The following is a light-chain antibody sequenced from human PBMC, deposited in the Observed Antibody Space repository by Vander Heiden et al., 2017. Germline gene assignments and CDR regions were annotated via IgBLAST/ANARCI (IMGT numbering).Light chain of an antibody. Sequence: DIQLTHSPSTLSASVGDRVTITCRASQSISSWLAWYQQKSGKAPKLLIYEASSLESGVPSRFSGSGSGTEFTLTISSLQPDDFATYYCQQYNSYSPYSFGQGTKLEIK. CDR1: QSISSW. CDR2: EAS. J-gene: IGKJ2*03. CDR3: QQYNSYSPYS. V-gene: IGKV1-5*03.